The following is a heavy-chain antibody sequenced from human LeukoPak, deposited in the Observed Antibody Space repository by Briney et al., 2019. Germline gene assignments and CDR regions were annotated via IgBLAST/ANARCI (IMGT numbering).Heavy chain of an antibody. CDR2: IYPGDSDT. V-gene: IGHV5-51*01. Sequence: GESLKISCKGSGYSFTSYWIGWVRQMPGKGLEWMGIIYPGDSDTRYSPSFQGQVTISADKSISTAYLQWSSLKASDTAMYYCARRGSRELLRGASDIWGQGTMVTVSS. J-gene: IGHJ3*02. CDR3: ARRGSRELLRGASDI. D-gene: IGHD1-26*01. CDR1: GYSFTSYW.